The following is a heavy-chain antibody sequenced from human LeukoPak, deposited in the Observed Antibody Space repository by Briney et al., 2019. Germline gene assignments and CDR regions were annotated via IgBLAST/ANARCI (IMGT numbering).Heavy chain of an antibody. CDR3: ASDHGGNSDY. CDR1: GFTFSSYW. V-gene: IGHV3-74*01. D-gene: IGHD4-23*01. Sequence: GGSLRLSCAASGFTFSSYWIHWVRQAPGKGLVWVSRINTDGSYTSYADFVKGRFTISRDNAKNTLYLQMNSLRAEDTAVYYCASDHGGNSDYWGQGTLVTVSS. CDR2: INTDGSYT. J-gene: IGHJ4*02.